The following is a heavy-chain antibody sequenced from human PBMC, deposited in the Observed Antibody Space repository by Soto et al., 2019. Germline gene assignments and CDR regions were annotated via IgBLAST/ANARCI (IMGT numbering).Heavy chain of an antibody. Sequence: QVQLVQSGAEVKKPGASVKVSCRASGYTFNRYSVHWVRQAPGQGLEWMGWINPNTGGTRFAPKFEGRLTLTTDPSVRTVSMKVRSLRSDDTAVFYCSVYFDDLQEASFWGQGTLVTVTS. J-gene: IGHJ1*01. CDR1: GYTFNRYS. CDR3: SVYFDDLQEASF. CDR2: INPNTGGT. D-gene: IGHD2-8*01. V-gene: IGHV1-2*02.